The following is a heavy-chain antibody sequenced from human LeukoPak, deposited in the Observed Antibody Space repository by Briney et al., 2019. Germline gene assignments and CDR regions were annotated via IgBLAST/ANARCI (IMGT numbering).Heavy chain of an antibody. V-gene: IGHV5-51*01. J-gene: IGHJ4*02. CDR2: IYPGDSDT. CDR3: ARTHDSSGYYYAGGLDY. CDR1: GYSFTSYW. Sequence: GESLKISCKGSGYSFTSYWIGWVRQMPGKGLEWMGIIYPGDSDTRYSPSFQGQVTISADKSISTAYLQWSSLRASDTAMYYCARTHDSSGYYYAGGLDYWGQGTLVTVSS. D-gene: IGHD3-22*01.